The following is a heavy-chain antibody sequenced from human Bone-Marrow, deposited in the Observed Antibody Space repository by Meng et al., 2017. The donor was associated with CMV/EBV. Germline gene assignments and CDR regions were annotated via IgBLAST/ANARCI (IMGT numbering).Heavy chain of an antibody. CDR3: ARKGKYSTDGWFDP. V-gene: IGHV1-18*01. CDR1: GYTFTSYG. J-gene: IGHJ5*02. Sequence: QVQLMQSGAELKKPGASVKVSCKAYGYTFTSYGISWVRQAPGQGLEWMGWISAYNGNTNYAQKLQGRVTMTTDTSASTAYMELRSLRSDDTAVYYCARKGKYSTDGWFDPWGQGTLVTVSS. D-gene: IGHD6-6*01. CDR2: ISAYNGNT.